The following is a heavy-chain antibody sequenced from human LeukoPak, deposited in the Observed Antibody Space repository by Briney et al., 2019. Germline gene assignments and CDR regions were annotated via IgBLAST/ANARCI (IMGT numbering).Heavy chain of an antibody. CDR1: GGSISSGGYY. J-gene: IGHJ4*02. CDR3: ARYYDSSGYAPSWYFDY. CDR2: IYYSGST. Sequence: SETLSLTCTVSGGSISSGGYYWSWIRQHPGKGLEWIGYIYYSGSTYYNPSFKSRVTISVDTSKNQSSLKLSSVTAADTAVYYCARYYDSSGYAPSWYFDYWGQGTLVTVSS. D-gene: IGHD3-22*01. V-gene: IGHV4-31*03.